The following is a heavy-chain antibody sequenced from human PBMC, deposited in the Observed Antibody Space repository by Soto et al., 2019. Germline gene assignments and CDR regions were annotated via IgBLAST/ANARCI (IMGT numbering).Heavy chain of an antibody. J-gene: IGHJ5*02. D-gene: IGHD3-3*01. Sequence: SETLSLTCTVSGGSISSYYWSWIRQPPGKGLEWIGYIYYSGSTNYNPSLKSRVTISVDTSKNQFSLKLSSVTAADTAVYYCARVVGVVPNWFDPWGQGTLVTVSS. CDR3: ARVVGVVPNWFDP. CDR2: IYYSGST. V-gene: IGHV4-59*01. CDR1: GGSISSYY.